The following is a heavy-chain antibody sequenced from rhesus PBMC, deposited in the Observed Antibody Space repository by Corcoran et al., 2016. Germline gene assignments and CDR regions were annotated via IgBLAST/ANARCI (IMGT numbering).Heavy chain of an antibody. D-gene: IGHD6-31*01. V-gene: IGHV4-65*01. CDR2: ISGSSGST. CDR3: ARHPGTGWMNFDY. Sequence: QVQLQESGPGLVKASETLSLTCAVPGVSLSSSNWWSWIRQSPGNGLEWIGYISGSSGSTYYNPSLKSRVAISTDTSKSQFSLKLNSVTAADTAVYYCARHPGTGWMNFDYWGQGVLVTVSS. J-gene: IGHJ4*01. CDR1: GVSLSSSNW.